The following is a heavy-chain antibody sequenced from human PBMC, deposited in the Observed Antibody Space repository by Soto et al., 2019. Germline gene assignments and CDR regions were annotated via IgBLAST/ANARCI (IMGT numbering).Heavy chain of an antibody. CDR2: TYFRSRFYN. D-gene: IGHD6-25*01. V-gene: IGHV6-1*01. CDR3: ARDAALGLTGPFDY. CDR1: GDSVSSSSAA. J-gene: IGHJ4*02. Sequence: PSQTLSLTCAISGDSVSSSSAAWNWIRQSPSRGLEWLGRTYFRSRFYNDYAESVKSRITINPDTSKNQFSLQLNSVTPDDTAVYYCARDAALGLTGPFDYWGQGTLVTVSS.